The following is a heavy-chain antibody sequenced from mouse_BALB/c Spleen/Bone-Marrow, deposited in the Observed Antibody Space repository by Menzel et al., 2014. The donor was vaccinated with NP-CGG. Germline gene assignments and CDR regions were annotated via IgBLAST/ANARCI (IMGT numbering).Heavy chain of an antibody. CDR1: GYAFSSYW. D-gene: IGHD2-2*01. V-gene: IGHV1-80*01. CDR3: AKVTTGFAY. Sequence: VQLQQSGAELVRPGSSVKISCKASGYAFSSYWVTWVKQRPGQGLEWIGQIYPGDGETNYNGRFKGKATLTADKSSSTAYMQLSGLTSEDSAVYFCAKVTTGFAYWGQGTLVAVSA. CDR2: IYPGDGET. J-gene: IGHJ3*01.